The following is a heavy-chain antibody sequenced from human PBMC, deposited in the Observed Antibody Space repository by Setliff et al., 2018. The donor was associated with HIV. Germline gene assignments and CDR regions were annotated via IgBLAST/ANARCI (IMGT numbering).Heavy chain of an antibody. D-gene: IGHD6-13*01. J-gene: IGHJ4*02. Sequence: ETLSLTCAVHGGPLTDHYWNWIRQSPGKGLEWVSSISTTGTYIYYADSMKGRFTISRDNAKNSLYLQMNSLRADDTALYYCANLIGEADTPYWGQGTLVTVSS. CDR3: ANLIGEADTPY. V-gene: IGHV3-21*01. CDR2: ISTTGTYI. CDR1: GGPLTDHY.